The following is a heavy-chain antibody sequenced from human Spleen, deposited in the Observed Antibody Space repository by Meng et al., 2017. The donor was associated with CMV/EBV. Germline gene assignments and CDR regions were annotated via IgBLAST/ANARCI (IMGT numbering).Heavy chain of an antibody. CDR1: GFTFSAYG. CDR2: IWYDGSNK. CDR3: AKVSHPMGHYNGMDV. Sequence: GGSLRLSCAVSGFTFSAYGMHWVRQAPGKGLEWVAVIWYDGSNKYYAGSVRGRFTISRDNSKNTLYLQMNSLGAEDTAVYYCAKVSHPMGHYNGMDVWGQGTTVTVSS. D-gene: IGHD3-10*01. J-gene: IGHJ6*02. V-gene: IGHV3-33*06.